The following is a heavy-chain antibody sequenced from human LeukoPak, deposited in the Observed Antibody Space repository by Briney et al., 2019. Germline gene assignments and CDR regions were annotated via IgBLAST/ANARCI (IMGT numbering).Heavy chain of an antibody. CDR3: ARKTVPTGVDY. V-gene: IGHV4-34*01. CDR2: INHTGNT. J-gene: IGHJ4*02. Sequence: SETLSLTCAVYGGSFSGYYWSWIRQPPGKGLEWIGEINHTGNTGYNPSLESRVTISVDTSKNQFSLKLSSVTAADTAVYYCARKTVPTGVDYWGQGTLVTVSS. CDR1: GGSFSGYY. D-gene: IGHD4-17*01.